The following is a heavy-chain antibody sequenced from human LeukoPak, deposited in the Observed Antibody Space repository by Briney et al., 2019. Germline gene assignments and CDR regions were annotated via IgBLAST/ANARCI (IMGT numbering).Heavy chain of an antibody. D-gene: IGHD3-10*01. CDR3: AIGSQGAFDI. V-gene: IGHV4-59*01. Sequence: SETLSLTCTVSSDSISSYYWSWIRQPPGKGLEWIGYIYYSGTTKYNPSLKSRVTISVDTSKNQFSLKLSSVTAADTAVYYCAIGSQGAFDIWGQGTMVTVSS. J-gene: IGHJ3*02. CDR2: IYYSGTT. CDR1: SDSISSYY.